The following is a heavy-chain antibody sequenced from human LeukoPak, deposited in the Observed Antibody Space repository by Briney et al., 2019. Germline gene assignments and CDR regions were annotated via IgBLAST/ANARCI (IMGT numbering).Heavy chain of an antibody. CDR2: IWYDGSNK. J-gene: IGHJ5*02. CDR1: GFTFSSYG. V-gene: IGHV3-33*01. Sequence: PGRSLRLSCAASGFTFSSYGMHWVRQAPGKGLEWVAVIWYDGSNKYYADSVKGRFTISRDNSKNTLYLQMNSLRAEDTAVYYCARVHTSSYAADLWGQGTLVTVSS. D-gene: IGHD3-22*01. CDR3: ARVHTSSYAADL.